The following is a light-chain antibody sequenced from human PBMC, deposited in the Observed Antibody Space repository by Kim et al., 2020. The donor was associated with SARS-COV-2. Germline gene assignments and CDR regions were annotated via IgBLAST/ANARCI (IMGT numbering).Light chain of an antibody. V-gene: IGKV4-1*01. J-gene: IGKJ2*01. CDR2: WAS. CDR3: QQYYSAPHT. CDR1: QSVLVRSDNKNY. Sequence: RANINCKSSQSVLVRSDNKNYLGWYQHKPGQPPKLLISWASTRGSGVPNRFSGSGSGTDFTLPISSLQAEDVAVYYCQQYYSAPHTFGQGTKLEI.